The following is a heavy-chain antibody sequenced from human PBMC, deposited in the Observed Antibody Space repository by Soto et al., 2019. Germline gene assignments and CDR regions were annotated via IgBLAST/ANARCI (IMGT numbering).Heavy chain of an antibody. CDR2: IGTAGDT. CDR1: GFTFSSYD. CDR3: ARAQPPHLIFGVVTLYKGMDF. Sequence: PGGSLRLSCAASGFTFSSYDMHWVRQATGKGLEWVSAIGTAGDTYYPGSVKGRFTISRENAKNSLYLQMNSLRAGDTAVYYCARAQPPHLIFGVVTLYKGMDFWGQGPLVPVSP. V-gene: IGHV3-13*01. D-gene: IGHD3-3*01. J-gene: IGHJ4*02.